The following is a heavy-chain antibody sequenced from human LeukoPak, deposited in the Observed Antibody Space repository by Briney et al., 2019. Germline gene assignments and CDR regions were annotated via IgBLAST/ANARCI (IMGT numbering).Heavy chain of an antibody. CDR3: ARSYRQWLVDY. J-gene: IGHJ4*02. CDR1: GGSFSGYF. V-gene: IGHV4-34*01. Sequence: SETLSLTCAVYGGSFSGYFWSWIRQPPGKGLEWIGEINHSGSTNYNPSLKSRVTISVDASKNQFSLKLSSVTAADTAVYYCARSYRQWLVDYWDQGTLVTVSS. D-gene: IGHD6-19*01. CDR2: INHSGST.